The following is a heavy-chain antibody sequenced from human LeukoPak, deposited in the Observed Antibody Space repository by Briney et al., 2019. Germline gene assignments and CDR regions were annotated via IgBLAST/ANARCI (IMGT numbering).Heavy chain of an antibody. Sequence: SETLSLTCAVYGGSFSGYYWSWIRQPPGKGLEWIGEINHSGSTNYNPSLKSRVTISVDTSKNQFSLKLSSVTAADTAVYYRARVSGDYVPYYFDYWGQGTLVTVSS. CDR2: INHSGST. CDR3: ARVSGDYVPYYFDY. D-gene: IGHD4-17*01. J-gene: IGHJ4*02. V-gene: IGHV4-34*01. CDR1: GGSFSGYY.